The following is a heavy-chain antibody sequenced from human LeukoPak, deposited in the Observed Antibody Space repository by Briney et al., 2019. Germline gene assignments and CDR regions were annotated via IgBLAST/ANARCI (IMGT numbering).Heavy chain of an antibody. CDR2: ISYDGSNK. CDR3: PKVIGWWLLDD. D-gene: IGHD5-12*01. CDR1: GCTFSNYA. Sequence: PGGSLRLSCAASGCTFSNYAMHWARQAPGKGLEWVAVISYDGSNKYYADSVKGRFTISRDNSKNTLYLQMNSLRADDTSMYERPKVIGWWLLDDWGQGTLVTISS. J-gene: IGHJ4*02. V-gene: IGHV3-30*18.